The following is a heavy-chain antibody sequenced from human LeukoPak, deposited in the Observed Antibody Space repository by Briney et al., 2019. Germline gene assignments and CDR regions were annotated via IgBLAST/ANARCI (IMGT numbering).Heavy chain of an antibody. CDR2: ITPNSGGT. CDR3: ASEPYSSGCFDY. V-gene: IGHV1-2*02. D-gene: IGHD6-19*01. CDR1: GYTFTAYY. J-gene: IGHJ4*02. Sequence: GASVKVSCKASGYTFTAYYMHWVRLAPGQGLEWMGWITPNSGGTKYAQRFQGRVTMTRDTSISTAYMELSRLRSDDTAVYYCASEPYSSGCFDYWGQGTLVTVSS.